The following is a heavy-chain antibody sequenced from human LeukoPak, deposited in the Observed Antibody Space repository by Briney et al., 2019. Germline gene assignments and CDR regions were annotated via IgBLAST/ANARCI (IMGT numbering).Heavy chain of an antibody. J-gene: IGHJ4*02. CDR2: ISDTT. CDR3: ANIKNDY. V-gene: IGHV3-23*01. D-gene: IGHD1-14*01. Sequence: SGGSLRLSCAASGFTFSSYPMSWVRQTPGKGLEWVSSISDTTYYTESVKGRFTISIDKSKNTLYLQMSSLRAEDTAVYYCANIKNDYWGQGTLVTVSS. CDR1: GFTFSSYP.